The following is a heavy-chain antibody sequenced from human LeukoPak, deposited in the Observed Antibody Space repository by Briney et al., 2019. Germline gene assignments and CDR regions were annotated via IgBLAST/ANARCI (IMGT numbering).Heavy chain of an antibody. J-gene: IGHJ4*02. D-gene: IGHD4-17*01. CDR1: GFTFSSYA. CDR2: ISIDGSNK. CDR3: ARETTVTHFDY. V-gene: IGHV3-30-3*01. Sequence: GGSLRLSCAASGFTFSSYAMYWVCQGPGKGLGWVSVISIDGSNKYSADSGKGRFTISRDNSKNTLYLQMNSLRAEDTAVYYCARETTVTHFDYWGQGTLVTVSS.